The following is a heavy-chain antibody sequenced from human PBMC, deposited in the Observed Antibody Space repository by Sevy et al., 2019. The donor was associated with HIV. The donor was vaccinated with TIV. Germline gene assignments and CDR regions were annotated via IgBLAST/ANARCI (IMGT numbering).Heavy chain of an antibody. CDR3: ARDNSGYYLFEY. J-gene: IGHJ4*02. Sequence: GGSLRLSCVASGFTFGSYGMHWVRQTPGKGLEWVALISYDRSNIYYGDSVKGRFTISRENSKNTLYLEMKSLRPEDTAVYFCARDNSGYYLFEYWGQGTLVTVSS. CDR1: GFTFGSYG. V-gene: IGHV3-30*03. CDR2: ISYDRSNI. D-gene: IGHD3-22*01.